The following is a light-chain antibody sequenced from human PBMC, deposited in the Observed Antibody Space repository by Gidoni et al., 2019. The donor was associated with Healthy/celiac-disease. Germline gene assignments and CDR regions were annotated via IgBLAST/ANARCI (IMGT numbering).Light chain of an antibody. J-gene: IGKJ1*01. CDR3: QQYGSSPRT. CDR1: QSVSSSY. Sequence: EIVWTQSPGTLSLSPGERATLSCRASQSVSSSYLAWYQQKPGQAPRLPIYGASSRATGIPDRFSGSGSGTDFTLTISRLEPEDFAVYYCQQYGSSPRTFGQGTKVEIK. V-gene: IGKV3-20*01. CDR2: GAS.